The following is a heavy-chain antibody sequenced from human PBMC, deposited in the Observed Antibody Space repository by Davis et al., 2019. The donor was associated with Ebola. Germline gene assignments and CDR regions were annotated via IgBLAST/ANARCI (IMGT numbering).Heavy chain of an antibody. Sequence: GESLKISCATSGFTFGDYGMSWFRQAPGKGLEWVSFIRSKAYGGTTEYAASVKGRFTISSDDSKSIAYLQMNSLKTEDTAVYYCSRVVIVATISRFDYWGQGILVTVSS. CDR2: IRSKAYGGTT. CDR3: SRVVIVATISRFDY. D-gene: IGHD5-12*01. V-gene: IGHV3-49*03. CDR1: GFTFGDYG. J-gene: IGHJ4*02.